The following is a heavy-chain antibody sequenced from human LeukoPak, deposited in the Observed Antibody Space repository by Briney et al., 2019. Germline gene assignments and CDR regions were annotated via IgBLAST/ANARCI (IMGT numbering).Heavy chain of an antibody. J-gene: IGHJ3*02. CDR1: GYRFTSNW. CDR3: AAPRAGQAFDI. CDR2: VHPGDPDT. Sequence: GESLKISCKGSGYRFTSNWIGRVRQMPGKGLEWMGIVHPGDPDTRYSPSFQGQVTISADKSISTAYLQWSSLKASDTAMYSCAAPRAGQAFDIWGQGTMVTVSS. V-gene: IGHV5-51*01.